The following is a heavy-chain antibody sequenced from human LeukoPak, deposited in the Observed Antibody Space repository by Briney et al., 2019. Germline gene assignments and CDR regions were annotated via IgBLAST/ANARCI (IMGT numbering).Heavy chain of an antibody. J-gene: IGHJ6*03. V-gene: IGHV4-59*01. Sequence: SETLSLTCSVSGFSIISGYYWSWIRQPPGKGLEWIGYIYYSGSTNYNPSLKSRVTISVDTSKNQFSLKLSSVTAADTAVYYCARVAGMVRGEAYMDVWGKGTTVTVSS. D-gene: IGHD3-10*01. CDR1: GFSIISGYY. CDR3: ARVAGMVRGEAYMDV. CDR2: IYYSGST.